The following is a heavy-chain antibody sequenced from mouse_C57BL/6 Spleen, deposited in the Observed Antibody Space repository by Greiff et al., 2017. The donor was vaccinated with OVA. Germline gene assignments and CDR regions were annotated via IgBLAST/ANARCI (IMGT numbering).Heavy chain of an antibody. Sequence: EVKLMESGPGLVKPSQTVFLTCTVTGISITTGNYRWSWIRQFPGNKLEWIGYIYYSGTITYNPSLTSRTTITRDTPKNQFFLEMNSLTAEDTATYYCARSIYLYPMDYWGQGTSVTVSS. D-gene: IGHD1-1*01. V-gene: IGHV3-5*01. CDR3: ARSIYLYPMDY. CDR1: GISITTGNYR. J-gene: IGHJ4*01. CDR2: IYYSGTI.